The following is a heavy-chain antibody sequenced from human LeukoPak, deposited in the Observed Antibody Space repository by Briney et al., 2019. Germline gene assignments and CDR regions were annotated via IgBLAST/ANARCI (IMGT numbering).Heavy chain of an antibody. J-gene: IGHJ4*02. D-gene: IGHD1-20*01. CDR1: GFTFTNAW. V-gene: IGHV3-15*07. CDR2: IKSKADGETI. Sequence: GGSLRLSCAASGFTFTNAWMNWVRQAPGKGLGWVGRIKSKADGETIDYAAPVKGRFTFSRDDSKNMLYLQMNSLKSEDTAVYYCSTLTSRGLSDSWGQGTLDTVSS. CDR3: STLTSRGLSDS.